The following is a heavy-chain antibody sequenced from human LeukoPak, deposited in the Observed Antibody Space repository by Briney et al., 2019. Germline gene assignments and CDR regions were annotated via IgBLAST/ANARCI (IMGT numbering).Heavy chain of an antibody. CDR3: STDLAAMVRAIDY. Sequence: PGGSLRLSCATSGFTCSNAWMSWVRQAPGKGLEWVGRIKSKSDGGTTDYTAPVKGRFTISRDDSKNTLHMQMNSLKSEDTAVYYCSTDLAAMVRAIDYWGQGTLVTVSS. D-gene: IGHD5-18*01. CDR1: GFTCSNAW. J-gene: IGHJ4*02. CDR2: IKSKSDGGTT. V-gene: IGHV3-15*01.